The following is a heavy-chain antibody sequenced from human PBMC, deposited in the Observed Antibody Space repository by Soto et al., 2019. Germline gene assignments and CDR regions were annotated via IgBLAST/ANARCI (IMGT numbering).Heavy chain of an antibody. V-gene: IGHV3-30-3*01. J-gene: IGHJ4*02. Sequence: QVQLVESGGGVVQPGRSLRLSCAASGFTFSSYAMHWVRQAPGKGLEWVAVISYDGSNKYYADSVKGRFTISRDNSKNTLYLQMNRLRAEDTAVYYCAREGRDYWGKGTLVTVSS. CDR1: GFTFSSYA. CDR3: AREGRDY. CDR2: ISYDGSNK. D-gene: IGHD3-10*01.